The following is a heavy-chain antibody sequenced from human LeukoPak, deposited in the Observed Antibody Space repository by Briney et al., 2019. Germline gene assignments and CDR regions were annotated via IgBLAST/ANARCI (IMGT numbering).Heavy chain of an antibody. J-gene: IGHJ6*02. CDR1: GYTFTSYY. V-gene: IGHV1-46*01. CDR3: AREGVYYYYGMDV. CDR2: INPSGGST. Sequence: ASVKVSCKASGYTFTSYYMHWVRQAPGQGLEWMGIINPSGGSTSYAQKFQGRVTMTRDTSSSTVYMEPSSLRSEDTAVYYCAREGVYYYYGMDVWGQGTTVTVSS. D-gene: IGHD3-16*01.